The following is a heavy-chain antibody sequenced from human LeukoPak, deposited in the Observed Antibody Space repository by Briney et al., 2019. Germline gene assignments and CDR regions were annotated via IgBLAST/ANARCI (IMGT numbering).Heavy chain of an antibody. D-gene: IGHD6-13*01. CDR3: ARGGDYSSSPSGFGY. V-gene: IGHV4-34*01. Sequence: SETLSLTCAVYGGSFSGYYWSWIRQPPGKGLEWIGEINHSGSTNYNPSLKSRVTISVDTSKNQFSLKLSSVTVADTAVYYCARGGDYSSSPSGFGYWGQGTLVTVSS. J-gene: IGHJ4*02. CDR2: INHSGST. CDR1: GGSFSGYY.